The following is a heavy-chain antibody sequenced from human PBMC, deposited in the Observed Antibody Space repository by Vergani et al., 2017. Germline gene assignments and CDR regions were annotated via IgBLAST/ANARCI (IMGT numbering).Heavy chain of an antibody. D-gene: IGHD3-9*01. CDR3: ARGYYGILTGYRY. CDR1: VYTFSNYY. Sequence: QVQVVQSGAEVKKSGASVKVSCKTSVYTFSNYYMHWVRQAPGQGLEWMGIINPSGGHTNYAQKFQGRVTMTRETSTSTVYMELSSLRSEETAIYYCARGYYGILTGYRYWGQGTLVAVSA. J-gene: IGHJ4*02. V-gene: IGHV1-46*03. CDR2: INPSGGHT.